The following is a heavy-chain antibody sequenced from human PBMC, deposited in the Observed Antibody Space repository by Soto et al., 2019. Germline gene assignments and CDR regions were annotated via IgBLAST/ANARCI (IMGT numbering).Heavy chain of an antibody. CDR2: IRSKAYGGTT. CDR3: TRARRGSYYPSYFDY. CDR1: GFPFGDYA. Sequence: PGGSLRLSCTASGFPFGDYAMSWFRQAPGKGLEWVGFIRSKAYGGTTEYAASVKGRFTISRDDSKSIAYLQMNSLKTEDTAVYYCTRARRGSYYPSYFDYWGQGTLVTVSS. D-gene: IGHD1-26*01. V-gene: IGHV3-49*03. J-gene: IGHJ4*02.